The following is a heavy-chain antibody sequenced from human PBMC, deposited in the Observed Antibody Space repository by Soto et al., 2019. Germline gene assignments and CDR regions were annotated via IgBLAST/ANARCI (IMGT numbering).Heavy chain of an antibody. CDR2: IKQDGYEK. CDR3: ARDADASGWYHYGMDV. J-gene: IGHJ6*02. D-gene: IGHD6-19*01. V-gene: IGHV3-7*01. Sequence: GGSLRLFCAASGFTLSSYWMNWVRQAPWKGLEWVANIKQDGYEKYYVDSVRGRFFISRDNAKNSLYLQLNSLRAEDTAVYYCARDADASGWYHYGMDVWGQGTLVTVSS. CDR1: GFTLSSYW.